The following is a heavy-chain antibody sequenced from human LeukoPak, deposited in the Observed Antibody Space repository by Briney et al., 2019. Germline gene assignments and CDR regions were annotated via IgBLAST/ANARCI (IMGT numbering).Heavy chain of an antibody. V-gene: IGHV1-2*02. CDR3: ARDRDGYYYYYMDV. J-gene: IGHJ6*03. CDR2: INPNSGGT. D-gene: IGHD2-21*02. Sequence: ASVTVSCKASGYTFTGYYMHWVRQAPGQGLEWMGWINPNSGGTNYAQKFQGRVTMTRDTSITTAYMELKSLRSDDTAVYYCARDRDGYYYYYMDVWGKGTTVTVSS. CDR1: GYTFTGYY.